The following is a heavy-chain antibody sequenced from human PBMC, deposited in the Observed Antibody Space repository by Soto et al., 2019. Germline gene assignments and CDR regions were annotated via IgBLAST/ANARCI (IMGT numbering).Heavy chain of an antibody. CDR1: GGSLSDYY. Sequence: SETLCLTWAVYGGSLSDYYWSWVRQPPGKGLEWIGEINHSGSADYNPSLKSRVTLSVDTSKNQFSLKLSSVTAADTAVYYCARGGGDYYMDVWGKGTTVTVSS. V-gene: IGHV4-34*01. J-gene: IGHJ6*03. CDR3: ARGGGDYYMDV. CDR2: INHSGSA. D-gene: IGHD2-21*01.